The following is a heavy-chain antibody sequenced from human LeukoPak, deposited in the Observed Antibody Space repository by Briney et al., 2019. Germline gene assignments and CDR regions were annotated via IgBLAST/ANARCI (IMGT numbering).Heavy chain of an antibody. CDR2: IYFCDSDT. CDR3: ARLKTQLPPDAFNI. D-gene: IGHD5-24*01. J-gene: IGHJ3*02. CDR1: GYSFSNFW. V-gene: IGHV5-51*01. Sequence: GESLKISCKSSGYSFSNFWIGWVRQMPGKGLEFMGMIYFCDSDTRYSPSFQGHVTISADKSIFTAYLQWISLKASGTAMYYCARLKTQLPPDAFNIWGRGTMVTVSS.